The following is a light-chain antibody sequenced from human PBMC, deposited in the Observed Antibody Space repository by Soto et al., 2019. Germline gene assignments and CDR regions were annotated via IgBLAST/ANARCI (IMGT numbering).Light chain of an antibody. CDR2: KAS. J-gene: IGKJ1*01. CDR1: QTISSW. CDR3: QQYETFSGT. Sequence: DIQMTQSPSSLSASVGDRVTIICRASQTISSWLAWYQQKPGKAPKLLIYKASTLKSGVPPRFSGSGSGTEFTLTISSLQPDDFATYYCQQYETFSGTFGPGTKVDIK. V-gene: IGKV1-5*03.